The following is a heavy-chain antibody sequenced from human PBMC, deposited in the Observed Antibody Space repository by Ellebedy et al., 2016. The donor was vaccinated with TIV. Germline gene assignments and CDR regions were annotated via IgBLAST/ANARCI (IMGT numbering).Heavy chain of an antibody. CDR2: ITGSTGYI. V-gene: IGHV3-21*06. J-gene: IGHJ6*02. CDR3: APDGPILLWFGELLRNAMDV. CDR1: GFTLSSYW. Sequence: GGSLRLXXAASGFTLSSYWMSWVRQAPGKGLEWVSSITGSTGYIQYADAVKGRFTISRDNAKNLLYLQMNSLRAEDTAVYYCAPDGPILLWFGELLRNAMDVWGPGTTVTVSS. D-gene: IGHD3-10*01.